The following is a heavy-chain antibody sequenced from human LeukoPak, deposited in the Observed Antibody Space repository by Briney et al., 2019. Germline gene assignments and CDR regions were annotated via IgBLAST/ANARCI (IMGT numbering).Heavy chain of an antibody. CDR2: ISYDGSNK. V-gene: IGHV3-30*18. Sequence: GGSLRLSCAASGFIFSSYDMHWVRQAPGKGLEWVAVISYDGSNKYYADSVKGRFTISRDNSKNTLYLQMNSLRAEDTAVCYCAKGHGPITIFGVVIYGMDVWGQGTTVTVSS. CDR3: AKGHGPITIFGVVIYGMDV. J-gene: IGHJ6*02. CDR1: GFIFSSYD. D-gene: IGHD3-3*01.